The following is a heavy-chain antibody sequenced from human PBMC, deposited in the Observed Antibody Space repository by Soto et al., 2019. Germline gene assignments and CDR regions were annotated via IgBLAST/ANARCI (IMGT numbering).Heavy chain of an antibody. CDR2: ISFDGSDE. D-gene: IGHD3-3*01. V-gene: IGHV3-30*03. CDR3: ARSITILGMGKYHGMDG. CDR1: GFTFSTYA. Sequence: QEQLVESGGGVVQPGRSLRLSCETSGFTFSTYAMHWVRQAPGKGLEWVAVISFDGSDEYFADSVRGRFTISRDNSKNTVDVHMNSLRGEDTAVYFCARSITILGMGKYHGMDGWGQGTTVTVSS. J-gene: IGHJ6*01.